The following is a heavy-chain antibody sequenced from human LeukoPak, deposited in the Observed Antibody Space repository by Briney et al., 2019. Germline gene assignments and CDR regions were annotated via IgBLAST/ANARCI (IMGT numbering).Heavy chain of an antibody. CDR1: GGTFSSYA. Sequence: GASVKVPCKASGGTFSSYAISWVRQAPGQGLEWMGGIIPIFGTANYAQKFQGRVTITADKSTSTAYMELSSLRSEDTAVYYCARARYCTNGVCTYDYWGQGTLVTVSS. D-gene: IGHD2-8*01. CDR3: ARARYCTNGVCTYDY. V-gene: IGHV1-69*06. J-gene: IGHJ4*02. CDR2: IIPIFGTA.